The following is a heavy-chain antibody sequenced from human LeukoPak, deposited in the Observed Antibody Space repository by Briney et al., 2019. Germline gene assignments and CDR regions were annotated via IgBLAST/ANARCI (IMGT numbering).Heavy chain of an antibody. D-gene: IGHD3-22*01. CDR3: ARGLYYYDSSGYWYDY. J-gene: IGHJ4*02. CDR1: GFTVSSNY. Sequence: GGSLRLSCAASGFTVSSNYMSWVRQAPGKGLEWVSVIYSGGSTYYADSVKGRFTISRDNSKNTLYLQMNSLRAEDTAVYYCARGLYYYDSSGYWYDYWGQGTLVTVSS. V-gene: IGHV3-53*01. CDR2: IYSGGST.